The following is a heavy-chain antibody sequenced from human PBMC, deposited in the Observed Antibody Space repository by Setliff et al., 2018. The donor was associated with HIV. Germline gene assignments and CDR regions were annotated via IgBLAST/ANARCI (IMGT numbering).Heavy chain of an antibody. V-gene: IGHV4-39*02. J-gene: IGHJ6*03. Sequence: SETLSLTCTVSGGYISSSSYYWGWIRQPPGKGLEWIGSIYYSGSTYYNPSLKSRVTISVDTSKNQFSLTLSAVTAADTAVYYCAGDVGVSYYYYYYMDVWGRGTTVTVCS. CDR2: IYYSGST. D-gene: IGHD2-8*02. CDR1: GGYISSSSYY. CDR3: AGDVGVSYYYYYYMDV.